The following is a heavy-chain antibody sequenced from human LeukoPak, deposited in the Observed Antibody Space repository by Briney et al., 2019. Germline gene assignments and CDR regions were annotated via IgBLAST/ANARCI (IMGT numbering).Heavy chain of an antibody. Sequence: PSETLSLTCSVSGGSISGHYWTWIRQPPGKGLEWIGQIHYTGKPDYNPSLKSRITISVDTSKNQVSLQVRSVTAADSAIYYCARFGVDYDMDVWGHGTTVTVFS. CDR2: IHYTGKP. J-gene: IGHJ6*02. D-gene: IGHD3-16*01. CDR3: ARFGVDYDMDV. CDR1: GGSISGHY. V-gene: IGHV4-59*11.